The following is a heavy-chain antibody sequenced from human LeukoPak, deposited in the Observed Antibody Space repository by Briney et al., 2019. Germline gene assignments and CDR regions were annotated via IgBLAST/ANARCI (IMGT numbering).Heavy chain of an antibody. D-gene: IGHD3-22*01. CDR1: GFTFSSYN. CDR2: ISSSSSTI. CDR3: ARDYYDRTGYHDAFDI. Sequence: GGSLRLSCAASGFTFSSYNMNCVRQAPGKGLEWVSYISSSSSTIYYADSVKGRFTISRDNPKNSLYLQMNSLRDEDTAVYYCARDYYDRTGYHDAFDIWGQGTMVTVSS. J-gene: IGHJ3*02. V-gene: IGHV3-48*02.